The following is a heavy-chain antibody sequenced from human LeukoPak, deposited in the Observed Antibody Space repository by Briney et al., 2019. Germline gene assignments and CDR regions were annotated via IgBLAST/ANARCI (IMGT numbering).Heavy chain of an antibody. J-gene: IGHJ1*01. CDR2: IRYDGSNK. Sequence: GGPLRLSCAASGFTFSSYGMQWLPQAPGKGLEWVAFIRYDGSNKYYADSVKGRFTISRDNSKNTLYLQMTSLRAEDTAVYYCAKGAYCSSTSCYARSAEYFQHWGQGTLVTVSS. V-gene: IGHV3-30*02. D-gene: IGHD2-2*01. CDR3: AKGAYCSSTSCYARSAEYFQH. CDR1: GFTFSSYG.